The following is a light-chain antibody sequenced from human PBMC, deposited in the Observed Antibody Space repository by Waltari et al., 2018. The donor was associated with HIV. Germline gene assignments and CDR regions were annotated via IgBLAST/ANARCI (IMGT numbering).Light chain of an antibody. CDR2: DTS. V-gene: IGLV7-46*01. J-gene: IGLJ2*01. CDR1: TGAVTSGHY. CDR3: LLSYSGARPVV. Sequence: QAVVTQAPSLTVSPGGTVTLTCGPSTGAVTSGHYPHWFQQKPGQAPRTLIYDTSNKHSWTPARFSGSLLGGKAALTLSGAQPEDEAEYYCLLSYSGARPVVFGGGTKLTVL.